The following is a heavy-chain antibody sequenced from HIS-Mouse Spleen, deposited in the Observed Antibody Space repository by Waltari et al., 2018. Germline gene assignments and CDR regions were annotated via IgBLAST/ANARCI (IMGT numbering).Heavy chain of an antibody. CDR1: GGSISSYY. Sequence: QVQLQESGPGLVKPSETLSLTCTVPGGSISSYYWSWIRQPPGQGREWIGYLYYSGGTNYNPTLKSRVTISVDTSKNQFSLKLSSVTAADTAVYYCARGGLLAATYYFDYWGQGTLVTVSS. J-gene: IGHJ4*02. CDR2: LYYSGGT. CDR3: ARGGLLAATYYFDY. V-gene: IGHV4-59*08. D-gene: IGHD2-15*01.